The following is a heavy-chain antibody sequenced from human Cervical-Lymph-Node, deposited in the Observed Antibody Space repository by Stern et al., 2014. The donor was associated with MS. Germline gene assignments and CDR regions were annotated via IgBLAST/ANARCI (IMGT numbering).Heavy chain of an antibody. CDR3: ARDFADIGFDY. CDR2: INPNSGGT. Sequence: VQLVESGAEVKKPGASVKVSCKTAGYNFTDYGIIWVRQAPGQRLEWMGWINPNSGGTNYAQKFQGWVTMTRDTSISTAYMELSRLRSDDTAVYYCARDFADIGFDYWGQGTLVTVSS. CDR1: GYNFTDYG. D-gene: IGHD5-12*01. J-gene: IGHJ4*02. V-gene: IGHV1-2*04.